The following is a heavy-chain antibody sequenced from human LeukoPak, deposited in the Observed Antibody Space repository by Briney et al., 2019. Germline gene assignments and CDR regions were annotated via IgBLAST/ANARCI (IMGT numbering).Heavy chain of an antibody. Sequence: GGSLRLSCAASGFTFSSYSMTWVRQAPGKGLEWVSSISSSSSYIYYADSVKGRFTISRDNAKNSLYLQMNSLRAEDTAVYYCARDCSSTSCYGMVYYYGMDVWGQGTTVTVSS. V-gene: IGHV3-21*01. CDR3: ARDCSSTSCYGMVYYYGMDV. CDR1: GFTFSSYS. D-gene: IGHD2-2*01. CDR2: ISSSSSYI. J-gene: IGHJ6*02.